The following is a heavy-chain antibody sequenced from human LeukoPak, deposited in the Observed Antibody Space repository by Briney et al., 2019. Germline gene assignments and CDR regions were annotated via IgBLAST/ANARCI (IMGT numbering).Heavy chain of an antibody. V-gene: IGHV1-69*01. CDR3: ARVAFCSSTSCLGPPPRGNWFDP. J-gene: IGHJ5*02. D-gene: IGHD2-2*01. CDR2: IIPIVGTA. CDR1: GGTFSSYA. Sequence: ASVKVSCKASGGTFSSYAISWVRQATGQGLEWMGGIIPIVGTANYAQKFQGRVTITADESTSTAYMELSSLRSEDTAVYYCARVAFCSSTSCLGPPPRGNWFDPWGQGTLVTVPS.